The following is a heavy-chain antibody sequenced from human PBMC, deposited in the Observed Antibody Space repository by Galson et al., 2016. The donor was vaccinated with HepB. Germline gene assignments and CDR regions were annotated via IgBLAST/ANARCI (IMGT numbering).Heavy chain of an antibody. Sequence: SETLSLTCTVSGGPISSASYFWGWVRQPPGKGLEWIGTIHSSGTTYYNSSLKSRVTVSIDTSKNQFPLHLSSVTAADTAVYFCATRHTTDYSDYWGQGTRVTVSS. D-gene: IGHD1-14*01. V-gene: IGHV4-39*01. CDR1: GGPISSASYF. CDR3: ATRHTTDYSDY. CDR2: IHSSGTT. J-gene: IGHJ4*02.